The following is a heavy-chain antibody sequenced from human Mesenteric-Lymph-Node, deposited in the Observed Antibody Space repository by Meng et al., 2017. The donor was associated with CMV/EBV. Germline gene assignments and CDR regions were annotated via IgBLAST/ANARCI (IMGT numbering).Heavy chain of an antibody. Sequence: GESLKISCVASGFTFSSHEMNWVRQAPGKGLEWVANIKQDGSEKYYVDSVKGRFTISRDNAKNSLYLQMNSLRAEDTAVYYCARDGRSGSNWQNNWFDSWGQGSLVTVSS. J-gene: IGHJ5*01. CDR3: ARDGRSGSNWQNNWFDS. CDR2: IKQDGSEK. D-gene: IGHD6-13*01. V-gene: IGHV3-7*01. CDR1: GFTFSSHE.